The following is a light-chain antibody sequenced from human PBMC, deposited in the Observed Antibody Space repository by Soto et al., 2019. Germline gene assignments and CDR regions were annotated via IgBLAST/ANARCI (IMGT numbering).Light chain of an antibody. CDR2: INN. CDR1: SSNIGRNN. Sequence: QLVLTQPPSASGTPGQRVTISCSGSSSNIGRNNVNWYQQLPGTAPKLLIYINNQRPSGVPDRFSGSKSGTSASLAINGLQSDDEADYYCAAWDDSLKAPVFGGGTQLTVL. CDR3: AAWDDSLKAPV. J-gene: IGLJ2*01. V-gene: IGLV1-44*01.